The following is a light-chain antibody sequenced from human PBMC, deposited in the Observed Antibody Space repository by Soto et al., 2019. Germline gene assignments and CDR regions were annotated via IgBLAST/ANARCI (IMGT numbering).Light chain of an antibody. Sequence: DIPMTQSPSSLSASVGDRVTITCRASQTINTYLNWYQQKPGKAPNLLIYAASTLQSGVPSRFNGSGSGTDFTLTISCLQPEDFVTYYCQQSYSTPRTFGQGTKVEIK. CDR1: QTINTY. CDR3: QQSYSTPRT. V-gene: IGKV1-39*01. J-gene: IGKJ1*01. CDR2: AAS.